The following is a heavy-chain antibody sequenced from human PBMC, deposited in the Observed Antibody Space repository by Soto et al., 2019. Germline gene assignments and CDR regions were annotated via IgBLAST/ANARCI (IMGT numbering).Heavy chain of an antibody. CDR1: EYSFTSYY. J-gene: IGHJ4*02. CDR3: AATRGYSPPFDS. Sequence: QVQLVQSGAEVKKPGASAKVSCKASEYSFTSYYMHWVRRAPGQGLEWMGMIDPTGDNTGYTQKFQGRVTMTSDTSTSTVYMELSSLRSEDKAMYYCAATRGYSPPFDSWGQGTRVTVS. V-gene: IGHV1-46*01. D-gene: IGHD3-22*01. CDR2: IDPTGDNT.